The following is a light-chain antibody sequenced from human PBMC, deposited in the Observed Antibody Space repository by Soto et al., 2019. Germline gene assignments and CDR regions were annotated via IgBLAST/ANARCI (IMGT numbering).Light chain of an antibody. CDR2: EVS. V-gene: IGLV2-14*01. Sequence: QSLLTQPASFSGSPGHSITIPCTGTNGDDGDNDYSSCNQQHQDKAPKLSIYEVSNGPSGVSNRFSGSKSGNTASLTISGLQPEDEADYYCSSFTTNNRLFGGGTKVTVL. CDR1: NGDDGDNDY. J-gene: IGLJ3*02. CDR3: SSFTTNNRL.